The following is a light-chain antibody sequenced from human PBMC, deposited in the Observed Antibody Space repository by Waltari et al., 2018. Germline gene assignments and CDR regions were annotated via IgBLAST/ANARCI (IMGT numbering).Light chain of an antibody. J-gene: IGLJ3*02. CDR2: EDD. V-gene: IGLV6-57*04. CDR3: QSYDSNIQGV. Sequence: NFMLTQPHSVSGSPGKTVTISCTRSSGNIASNYVQWYQQRPGRAPTTVIFEDDQRPSGVPDRFSGSIDSSSNSASLSIPGLKTEDEADYYCQSYDSNIQGVFGGGTKLTVL. CDR1: SGNIASNY.